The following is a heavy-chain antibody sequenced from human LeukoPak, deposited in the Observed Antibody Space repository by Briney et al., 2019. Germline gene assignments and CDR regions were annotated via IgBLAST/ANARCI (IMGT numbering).Heavy chain of an antibody. CDR1: GGSITSYY. J-gene: IGHJ6*03. Sequence: SETLSLTCTVSGGSITSYYWSWIRQPPGKGLEWIGYMYYTGSTNYNPSLKSRVTISVDTSKNQFSLKLSSVTAADTAVYFCARGGRYMSASWYRSVYYYMDVWGKGTTVTVSS. CDR2: MYYTGST. V-gene: IGHV4-59*12. D-gene: IGHD6-13*01. CDR3: ARGGRYMSASWYRSVYYYMDV.